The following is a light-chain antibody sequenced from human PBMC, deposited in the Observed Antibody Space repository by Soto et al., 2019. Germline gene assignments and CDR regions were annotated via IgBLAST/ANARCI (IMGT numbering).Light chain of an antibody. Sequence: EIVLTQSPGTLSLSPGERATLSCRASESASDNYLAWYHQRSGQAPRLVIYGASSRASAVPDRFSGSGSGADFTLTISRLEPEDFAVYDCQQYGSSPLTFGGGTKVEIK. J-gene: IGKJ4*01. CDR3: QQYGSSPLT. V-gene: IGKV3-20*01. CDR2: GAS. CDR1: ESASDNY.